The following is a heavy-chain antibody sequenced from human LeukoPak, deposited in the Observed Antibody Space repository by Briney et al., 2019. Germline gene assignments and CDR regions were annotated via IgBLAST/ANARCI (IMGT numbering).Heavy chain of an antibody. CDR2: INHSGST. J-gene: IGHJ4*02. D-gene: IGHD2-2*01. V-gene: IGHV4-34*01. CDR1: GGSFSGYY. CDR3: ARDVGYCSSTSCQLTDY. Sequence: SETLSLTCAVYGGSFSGYYWSWIRQPPGKGLEWIGEINHSGSTNYNPSLKSRVTIPVDKSKNQFSLKLSSVTAADTAVYYCARDVGYCSSTSCQLTDYWGQGTLVTVSS.